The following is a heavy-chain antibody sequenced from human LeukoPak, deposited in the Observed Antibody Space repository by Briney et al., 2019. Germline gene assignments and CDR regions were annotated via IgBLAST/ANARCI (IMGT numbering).Heavy chain of an antibody. D-gene: IGHD6-19*01. V-gene: IGHV4-59*01. CDR2: IYYSGST. CDR3: ARGYSSGWTYYYYGMDV. Sequence: TLSLTCTVXGGSLSXYYWSWIRQPPGKGLEGIGYIYYSGSTNYNPSLKSRVTISVDTSKNQFSLKLSSVTAADTAVYYCARGYSSGWTYYYYGMDVWGQGTTVTVSS. CDR1: GGSLSXYY. J-gene: IGHJ6*02.